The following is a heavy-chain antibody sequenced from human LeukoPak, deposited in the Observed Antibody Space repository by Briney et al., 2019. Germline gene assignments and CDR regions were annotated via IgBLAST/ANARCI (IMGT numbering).Heavy chain of an antibody. CDR1: GFTFSSYS. V-gene: IGHV3-48*01. CDR2: ISSDSSTV. D-gene: IGHD3-3*01. Sequence: PGGSLRLSCAASGFTFSSYSMNWVRQAPGKGLEWISYISSDSSTVYFADSVKGRFTISRDNAKNSLYLQMNSLRAEDTAVYFCARDKTYSGFWLWGQGTLVTVSS. CDR3: ARDKTYSGFWL. J-gene: IGHJ4*02.